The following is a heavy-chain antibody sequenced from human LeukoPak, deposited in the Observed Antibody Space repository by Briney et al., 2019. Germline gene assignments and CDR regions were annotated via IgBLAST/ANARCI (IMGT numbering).Heavy chain of an antibody. CDR1: GYTFTGYY. V-gene: IGHV1-2*02. CDR2: INPNSGGA. Sequence: ASVKVSCKASGYTFTGYYMHWVRQAPGQGLEWMGWINPNSGGANYAQKFQGRVTMTRDTSITTVYMELSSLRSDDAAVFYCARGGKLDASGWDFLDYWGQGTLVTVSS. J-gene: IGHJ4*02. CDR3: ARGGKLDASGWDFLDY. D-gene: IGHD6-19*01.